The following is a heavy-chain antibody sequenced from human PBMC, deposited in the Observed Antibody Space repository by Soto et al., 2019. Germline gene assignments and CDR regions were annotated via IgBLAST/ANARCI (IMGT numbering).Heavy chain of an antibody. CDR1: GYSFTIYW. J-gene: IGHJ6*02. D-gene: IGHD2-2*02. CDR2: IDPSDSYT. V-gene: IGHV5-10-1*01. Sequence: PGESLKISCKGSGYSFTIYWISWVRQMPGKGLEWMGRIDPSDSYTNYSPSFQGHVTISADKSISTAYLQWSSLKASDTAMYYCARQGGYCSSTSCYTDYYYGMDVWGQGTTVTVSS. CDR3: ARQGGYCSSTSCYTDYYYGMDV.